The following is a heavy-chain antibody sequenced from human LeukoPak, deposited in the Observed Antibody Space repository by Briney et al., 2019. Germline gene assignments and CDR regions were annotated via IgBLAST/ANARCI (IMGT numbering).Heavy chain of an antibody. CDR3: ARASVLLSADY. D-gene: IGHD3-16*01. CDR1: GGSFSGYY. V-gene: IGHV4-34*11. Sequence: SETLSLTCAVYGGSFSGYYWSWIRQPPGKGLEWIGYIYNSEGTKYNPSLKSRLTISVDTSKNQFSLNLSSVTAADTAVYYCARASVLLSADYWGQGTLVTVSS. CDR2: IYNSEGT. J-gene: IGHJ4*02.